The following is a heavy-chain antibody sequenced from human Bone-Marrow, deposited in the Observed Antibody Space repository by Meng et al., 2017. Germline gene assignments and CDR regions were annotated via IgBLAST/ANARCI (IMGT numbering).Heavy chain of an antibody. Sequence: VQLQQWGEGLLKPSDTLSLTCAVYGGSCSGYYWSWIRQPPGKGLEWIGEINHSGSTNYNPSLKSRVTISVDTSKNQFSLKLSSVTAADTAVYYCAREEIKGYSYGRYFDYWGQGTLVTVSS. D-gene: IGHD5-18*01. CDR2: INHSGST. V-gene: IGHV4-34*01. J-gene: IGHJ4*02. CDR3: AREEIKGYSYGRYFDY. CDR1: GGSCSGYY.